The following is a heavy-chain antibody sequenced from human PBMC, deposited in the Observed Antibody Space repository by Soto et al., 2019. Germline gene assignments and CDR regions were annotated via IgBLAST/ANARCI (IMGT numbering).Heavy chain of an antibody. CDR2: ISYDGSNK. CDR1: GFTFSSYG. D-gene: IGHD5-18*01. J-gene: IGHJ4*02. Sequence: QVQLVESGGGVVQPGRSLRLSCEASGFTFSSYGMHWVRQAPGKGLEWVAVISYDGSNKYYADCVKGRFTIYRDNSKNTLYLQMNRLRAEDTAVYYCAKDIVRRDTAMVYYFDYWGQGTLVTVSS. V-gene: IGHV3-30*18. CDR3: AKDIVRRDTAMVYYFDY.